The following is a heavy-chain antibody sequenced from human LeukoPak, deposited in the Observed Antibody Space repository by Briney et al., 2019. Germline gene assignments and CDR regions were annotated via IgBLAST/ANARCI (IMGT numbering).Heavy chain of an antibody. CDR1: GGSISSYY. D-gene: IGHD6-19*01. Sequence: PLETPSLTCTVSGGSISSYYWSWIRQPPGKGLEWIGYIYYSGSTNYNPSLKSRVTISVDTSKNQFSLKLSSVTAADTAVYYCARDPSSGWTGDYYYGMDVWGQGTTVTVSS. V-gene: IGHV4-59*01. CDR2: IYYSGST. CDR3: ARDPSSGWTGDYYYGMDV. J-gene: IGHJ6*02.